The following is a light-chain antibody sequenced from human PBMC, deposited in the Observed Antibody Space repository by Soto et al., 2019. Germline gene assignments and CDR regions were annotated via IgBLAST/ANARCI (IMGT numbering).Light chain of an antibody. V-gene: IGLV1-40*01. CDR2: GNS. Sequence: QSVLTQPPSVSGAPGQRVTISCTGSSSNIGAIYDVYWYQQLPGKAPKLLIYGNSNRPSGVPDRFSGSKSGTSASLAITGLQAEDEADYYCQSYDSSLSGSVFGGGTKLTVL. CDR1: SSNIGAIYD. J-gene: IGLJ2*01. CDR3: QSYDSSLSGSV.